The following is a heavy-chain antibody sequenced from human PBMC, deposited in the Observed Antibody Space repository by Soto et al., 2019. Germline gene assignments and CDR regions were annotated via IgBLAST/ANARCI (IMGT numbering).Heavy chain of an antibody. D-gene: IGHD2-2*01. CDR3: AARGEGYCSSTSCPHGMDV. J-gene: IGHJ6*02. CDR1: GGSFSGYY. Sequence: SETLSLTCAVYGGSFSGYYWSWIRQPPGKGLEWIGEINQSGSTNYNPSLKSRVTISVDTSKNQFSLKLSSVTAADTAVYYCAARGEGYCSSTSCPHGMDVWGQGTTVTVSS. V-gene: IGHV4-34*01. CDR2: INQSGST.